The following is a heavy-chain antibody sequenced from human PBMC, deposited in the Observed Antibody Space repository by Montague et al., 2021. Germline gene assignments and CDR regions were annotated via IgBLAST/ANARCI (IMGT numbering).Heavy chain of an antibody. V-gene: IGHV4-59*08. CDR2: IYYIGST. CDR1: GGSISAYY. Sequence: SETLSLTCTVSGGSISAYYWSWIRQPPGKGLKWIGYIYYIGSTNYNPSLKSRVTVSVDTSKNQFSLKLSSVTAADTAVYYCARHGVSSWYRELDGFDIWGQGTMVIVSS. D-gene: IGHD6-13*01. J-gene: IGHJ3*02. CDR3: ARHGVSSWYRELDGFDI.